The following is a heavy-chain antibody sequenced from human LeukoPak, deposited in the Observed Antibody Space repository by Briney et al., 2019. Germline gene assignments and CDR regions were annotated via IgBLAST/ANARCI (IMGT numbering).Heavy chain of an antibody. Sequence: SETLSLTCTVSGGSISSYSWSWIRQPPGKGLEWIGYIYYSGSTSSNPSLRSRLTISGDTSKNQFSLRLSSVTAADTAMYYCARVPNERSGYSLDYWGQGTLVTVSS. D-gene: IGHD3-22*01. CDR2: IYYSGST. J-gene: IGHJ4*02. V-gene: IGHV4-59*01. CDR1: GGSISSYS. CDR3: ARVPNERSGYSLDY.